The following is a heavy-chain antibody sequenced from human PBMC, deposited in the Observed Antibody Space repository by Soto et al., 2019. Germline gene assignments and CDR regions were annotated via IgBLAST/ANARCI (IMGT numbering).Heavy chain of an antibody. CDR1: GFTFSNYE. CDR2: ISNNGAHT. J-gene: IGHJ6*03. CDR3: VRRRYGSRWPNVNMDV. V-gene: IGHV3-64*01. D-gene: IGHD6-13*01. Sequence: EAQLVESGGGLVQPGGSLRLSCAASGFTFSNYEMHWVRQAPGKGLEYVSGISNNGAHTDYAKSVKGRFTISRDNSENTLYLQMGSLRADAMALHYSVRRRYGSRWPNVNMDVWGKGTTVTVFS.